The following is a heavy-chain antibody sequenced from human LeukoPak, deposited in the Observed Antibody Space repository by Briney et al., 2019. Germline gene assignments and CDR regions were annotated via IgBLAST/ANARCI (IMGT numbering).Heavy chain of an antibody. D-gene: IGHD2-15*01. CDR1: GDSVSSNSAV. V-gene: IGHV6-1*01. CDR3: ARGIYSYYFDY. Sequence: SQTLSFTCAIFGDSVSSNSAVWNWIRQSPSRGLEWLGRTYYRSKWYNDYAVSVKSRITINPDTSKNQFSLQLDSVTPEDTAVYYCARGIYSYYFDYWGQGTLVTVSS. CDR2: TYYRSKWYN. J-gene: IGHJ4*02.